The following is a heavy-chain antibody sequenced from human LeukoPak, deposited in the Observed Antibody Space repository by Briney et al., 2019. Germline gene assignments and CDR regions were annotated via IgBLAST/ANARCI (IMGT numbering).Heavy chain of an antibody. Sequence: GASVKVSCKASGGTFSSYAISWVRQAPGQGLEWMGRIIPIFGIANYAQKFQGRVTITADKSTSTAYMELSSLRSEDTAVYYCRHHHVDIEMAQHVPYYFDYWGQGTLVTVSS. CDR3: RHHHVDIEMAQHVPYYFDY. D-gene: IGHD5-24*01. CDR2: IIPIFGIA. J-gene: IGHJ4*02. V-gene: IGHV1-69*04. CDR1: GGTFSSYA.